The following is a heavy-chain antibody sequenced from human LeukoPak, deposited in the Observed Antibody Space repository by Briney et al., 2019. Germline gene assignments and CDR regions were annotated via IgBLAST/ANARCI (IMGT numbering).Heavy chain of an antibody. V-gene: IGHV3-23*01. Sequence: GRSLRLSCAVSGITFSNYAMSWVRQAPGKGLEWVSAISNSGVNTYYADSVKGRFTISRDNSKNTLYLQMNSLRAEDTAVYYCAKVEGVAGPGDYWGQGTLVTVSS. D-gene: IGHD6-19*01. CDR2: ISNSGVNT. CDR3: AKVEGVAGPGDY. CDR1: GITFSNYA. J-gene: IGHJ4*02.